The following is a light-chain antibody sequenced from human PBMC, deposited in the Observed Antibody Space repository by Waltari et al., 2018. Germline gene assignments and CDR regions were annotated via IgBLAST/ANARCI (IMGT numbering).Light chain of an antibody. CDR1: QSLLHSNGNTY. V-gene: IGKV2-28*01. Sequence: DIVMTQSPLSLHVTPGEPASISCRSSQSLLHSNGNTYLDWYLQKPGQSPQLMIFLGSNRASGVPDRFSGSGSGTDFTLKISAVEAEDVGIYYCMQALQTPFTFGGGTKVEI. CDR3: MQALQTPFT. J-gene: IGKJ4*01. CDR2: LGS.